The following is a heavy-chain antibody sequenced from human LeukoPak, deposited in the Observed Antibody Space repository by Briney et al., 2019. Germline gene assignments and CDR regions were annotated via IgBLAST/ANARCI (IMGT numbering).Heavy chain of an antibody. J-gene: IGHJ4*02. Sequence: SETLSLTCTVSGGSISSYYWSWIRQPPGKGLEWIGYIYYSGSANYNPSLKSRVTISVDTSKNQFSLKLSSVTAADTAVYYCARERVEMATIIDYWGQGTLVTVSS. CDR3: ARERVEMATIIDY. CDR1: GGSISSYY. CDR2: IYYSGSA. D-gene: IGHD5-24*01. V-gene: IGHV4-59*01.